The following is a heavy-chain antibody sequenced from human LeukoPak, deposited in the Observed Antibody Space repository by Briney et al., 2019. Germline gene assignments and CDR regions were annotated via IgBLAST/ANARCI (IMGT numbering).Heavy chain of an antibody. Sequence: GGSLRLSCAASGFTFSSYGMHWVRQAPGKGLEWVAFIRYDGSNKYYADSVKGRFTISRDNSKNTLYLQMNSLRAEDTAVYYCAKPQSLLWHQSGDKNMDVWGKGTTVTVSS. V-gene: IGHV3-30*02. D-gene: IGHD1-26*01. CDR2: IRYDGSNK. CDR3: AKPQSLLWHQSGDKNMDV. J-gene: IGHJ6*03. CDR1: GFTFSSYG.